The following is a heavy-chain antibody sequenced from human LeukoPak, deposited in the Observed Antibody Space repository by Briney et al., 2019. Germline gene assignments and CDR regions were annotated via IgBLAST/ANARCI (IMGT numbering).Heavy chain of an antibody. V-gene: IGHV3-21*01. CDR3: AKVTEYYYDSSGYLDY. D-gene: IGHD3-22*01. Sequence: GGSLRLSCAASGFTFSSYSMNWVRQAPGKGLEWVSSISSSSSYIYYAESVQGRFTISRDNAKNSLYLQMNSLRAEDTAVYYCAKVTEYYYDSSGYLDYWGQGTLVTVSS. J-gene: IGHJ4*02. CDR1: GFTFSSYS. CDR2: ISSSSSYI.